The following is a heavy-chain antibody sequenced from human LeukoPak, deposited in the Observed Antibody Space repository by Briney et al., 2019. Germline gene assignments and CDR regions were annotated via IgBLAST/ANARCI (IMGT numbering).Heavy chain of an antibody. CDR1: GFTFSSYA. J-gene: IGHJ4*02. CDR2: ISYDGSHK. CDR3: AKTGSVRGGY. V-gene: IGHV3-30*04. D-gene: IGHD3-10*01. Sequence: GRSLRLSCAASGFTFSSYAMHWVRQAPGKGLEWVALISYDGSHKYYADSVKGRFTISRDNSKNTLYLQMNSLRAEDTAVYYCAKTGSVRGGYWGQGTLVTVSS.